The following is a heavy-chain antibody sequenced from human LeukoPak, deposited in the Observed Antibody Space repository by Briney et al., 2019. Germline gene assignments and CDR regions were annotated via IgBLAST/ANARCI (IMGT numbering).Heavy chain of an antibody. CDR1: GFTFSTFP. CDR3: VKALTDDAFDI. J-gene: IGHJ3*02. V-gene: IGHV3-64D*06. CDR2: ISRNGDAT. Sequence: GGSLRLSCSASGFTFSTFPMHWVRQAPGKGLEYFSAISRNGDATYYADSVKGRFTISRDNSKNTLYLQMSSLRPEDTAVYYCVKALTDDAFDIWGQGTMVTVSS.